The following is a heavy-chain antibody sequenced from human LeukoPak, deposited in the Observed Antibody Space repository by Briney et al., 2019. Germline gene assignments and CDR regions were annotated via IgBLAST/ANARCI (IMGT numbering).Heavy chain of an antibody. CDR1: GFTFSGYE. CDR2: ISNNGGTI. V-gene: IGHV3-48*03. CDR3: ARDAYTYGMVFDY. J-gene: IGHJ4*02. Sequence: GGSLRLSCAASGFTFSGYEMNWVRQAPGKGLEWVSYISNNGGTISYTDSVKGRFTISRDNAKNSLFLQMNSLGAEDTAVYYCARDAYTYGMVFDYWGQGTLVTVSS. D-gene: IGHD5-18*01.